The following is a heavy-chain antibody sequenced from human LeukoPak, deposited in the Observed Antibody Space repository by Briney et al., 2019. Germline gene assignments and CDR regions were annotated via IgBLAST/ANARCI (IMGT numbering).Heavy chain of an antibody. CDR2: IYYSGST. Sequence: SETLSLTCTVSGGSISSCYWSWIRQPPGKGLEWIGYIYYSGSTNYNPSLKSRVTISVDTSKNQFSLNLSSVSAADTAVYYCASGYGGLLVSGRTGGDYFDYWGQGTLVTVSS. D-gene: IGHD1-26*01. V-gene: IGHV4-59*01. CDR1: GGSISSCY. CDR3: ASGYGGLLVSGRTGGDYFDY. J-gene: IGHJ4*02.